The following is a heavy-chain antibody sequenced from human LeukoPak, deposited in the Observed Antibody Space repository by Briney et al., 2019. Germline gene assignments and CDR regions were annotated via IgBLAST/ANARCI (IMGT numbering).Heavy chain of an antibody. CDR2: ISSSSSNI. CDR1: GFTFSSYS. CDR3: ARAPGAGSYYGETLDY. D-gene: IGHD1-26*01. V-gene: IGHV3-48*01. Sequence: PGGSLRLSCAASGFTFSSYSMNWVRQAPGKGLEWVSYISSSSSNIYYADSVKGRFTISRDNAKNSLYLQMNSLRAEDTAVYYCARAPGAGSYYGETLDYWGQGTLVTVSS. J-gene: IGHJ4*02.